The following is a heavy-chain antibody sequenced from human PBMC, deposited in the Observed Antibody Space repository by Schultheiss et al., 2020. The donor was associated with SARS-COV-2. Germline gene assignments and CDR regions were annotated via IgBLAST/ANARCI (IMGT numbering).Heavy chain of an antibody. V-gene: IGHV4-34*01. D-gene: IGHD5-24*01. J-gene: IGHJ4*02. Sequence: SETLSLTCTVSGGSISSYYWSWIRQPPGKGLEWIGEINHSGSTNYNPSLKSRVTISVDTSKNQFSLKLSSVTAEDTAVYYCARDQWPHRRDGYNLGYWGLGTLVTVSS. CDR1: GGSISSYY. CDR2: INHSGST. CDR3: ARDQWPHRRDGYNLGY.